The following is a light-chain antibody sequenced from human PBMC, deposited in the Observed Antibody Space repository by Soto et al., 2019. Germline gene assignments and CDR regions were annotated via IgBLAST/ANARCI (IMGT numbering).Light chain of an antibody. V-gene: IGLV1-44*01. CDR1: VSNIGSNT. Sequence: QSVLTQPPSASGTPGQRVTISCSGSVSNIGSNTVNWYQQLPGTAPKLLIYSNNQRPSGVPDRFSGSKSGTSASLAISGLQSEDEADYYCAAWDDSLNGYGVFGGGTQLTVL. CDR3: AAWDDSLNGYGV. J-gene: IGLJ3*02. CDR2: SNN.